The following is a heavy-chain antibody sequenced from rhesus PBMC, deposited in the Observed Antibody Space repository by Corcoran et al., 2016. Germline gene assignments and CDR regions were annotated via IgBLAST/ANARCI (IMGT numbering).Heavy chain of an antibody. CDR1: GGSISGYYL. V-gene: IGHV4-106*01. D-gene: IGHD6-25*01. CDR3: ARDIAAAGIDY. J-gene: IGHJ4*01. Sequence: QVQLQESGPGVVKPSETLSLTCAVSGGSISGYYLWIWIRQPPGKGLEWIGYIYDGSRSTSHNPSLRMCVIISIDTSQNQFSLKLGSVTAADTAVYYCARDIAAAGIDYWGQGVLVTVSS. CDR2: IYDGSRST.